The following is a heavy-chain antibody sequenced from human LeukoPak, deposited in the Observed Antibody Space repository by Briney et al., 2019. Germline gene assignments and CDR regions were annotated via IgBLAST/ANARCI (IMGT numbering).Heavy chain of an antibody. CDR1: GFTFSDHY. CDR3: ARWDSGSCSD. CDR2: TKNKANSYTT. J-gene: IGHJ4*02. V-gene: IGHV3-72*01. Sequence: GGSLRLSCAASGFTFSDHYMDWVRQAPGKGLEWVGRTKNKANSYTTDYAASVKGRFTISRDESKNSLYLQMNSLKTEDTAVYYCARWDSGSCSDWGQGTLVTVSS. D-gene: IGHD1-26*01.